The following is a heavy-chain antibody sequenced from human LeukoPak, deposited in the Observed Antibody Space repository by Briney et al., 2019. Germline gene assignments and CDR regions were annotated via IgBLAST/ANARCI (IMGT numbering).Heavy chain of an antibody. D-gene: IGHD1-26*01. CDR3: ARRRSGSYLDY. CDR2: TYYSGST. J-gene: IGHJ4*02. V-gene: IGHV4-59*08. Sequence: PSETLSLTCTVSGGSIRSYYWSWIRQPPGRGLEWIGYTYYSGSTNYNPSLKSRVTISLDTSKNQFSLNLSPVTAAGTAVYYCARRRSGSYLDYWGQGTLVTVSS. CDR1: GGSIRSYY.